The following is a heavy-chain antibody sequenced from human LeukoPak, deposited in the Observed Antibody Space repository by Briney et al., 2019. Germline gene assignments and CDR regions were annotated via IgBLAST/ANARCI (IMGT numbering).Heavy chain of an antibody. CDR3: ARGRRYYDILTGYFPTDAFDI. CDR1: GGSISSYY. Sequence: SETLSLTCTVSGGSISSYYWSWIRQPAGKGLEWIGRIYTSGSTNHNPSLKSRVTMSVDTSKNQFSLKLSSVTAADTAVYYCARGRRYYDILTGYFPTDAFDIWGQGTMVTVSS. D-gene: IGHD3-9*01. J-gene: IGHJ3*02. CDR2: IYTSGST. V-gene: IGHV4-4*07.